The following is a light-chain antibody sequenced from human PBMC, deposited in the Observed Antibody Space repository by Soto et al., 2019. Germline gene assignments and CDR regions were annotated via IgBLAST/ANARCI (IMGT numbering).Light chain of an antibody. J-gene: IGKJ2*01. CDR2: AAS. CDR3: QQTNIFPYT. V-gene: IGKV1D-12*01. Sequence: DIQMTQSPSSVSASVGDRVTITCRASQGITNWLAWYQQKPGKAPNLLIFAASSLQGAVPSRFSGRGSGTDFTLTISSLQPEDFATYYCQQTNIFPYTFGQGTKLEIK. CDR1: QGITNW.